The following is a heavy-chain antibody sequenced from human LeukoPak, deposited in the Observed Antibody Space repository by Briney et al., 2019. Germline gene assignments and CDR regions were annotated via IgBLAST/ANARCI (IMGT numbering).Heavy chain of an antibody. CDR1: GGSISSYY. CDR2: IYYSRST. V-gene: IGHV4-59*01. J-gene: IGHJ5*02. CDR3: ASQGYCSGGSCFKGWFDP. Sequence: SETLSLTCTVSGGSISSYYWSWIRQPPGKGLEWIGYIYYSRSTNYNPSLKSRVTISVDTSKNQFSLKLSSVTAADTAVYYCASQGYCSGGSCFKGWFDPWGQGTLVTVSS. D-gene: IGHD2-15*01.